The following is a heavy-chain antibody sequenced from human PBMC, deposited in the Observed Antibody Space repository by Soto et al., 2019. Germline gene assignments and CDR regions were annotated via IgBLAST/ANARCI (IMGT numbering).Heavy chain of an antibody. CDR3: ARPIQYYFDTSAQSAWFDP. D-gene: IGHD3-22*01. CDR2: ISANNGNT. Sequence: ASVKVSCKASGFTFTSYAISWVRQAPGQRLEWMGWISANNGNTKYAQNFQGRVTMTTDTSTSTAYMELSSLRSEDTAVYYCARPIQYYFDTSAQSAWFDPWGQGTLVTVSS. J-gene: IGHJ5*02. V-gene: IGHV1-18*01. CDR1: GFTFTSYA.